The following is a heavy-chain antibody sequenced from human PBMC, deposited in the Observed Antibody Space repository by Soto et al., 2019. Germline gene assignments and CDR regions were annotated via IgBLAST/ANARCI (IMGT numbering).Heavy chain of an antibody. CDR2: ISYDGSNK. D-gene: IGHD2-15*01. CDR3: ARAGGQGCSGGSCYDVDYFDY. CDR1: GFTFSSYA. V-gene: IGHV3-30-3*01. J-gene: IGHJ4*02. Sequence: QVQLVESGGGVVQPGRSLRLSCAASGFTFSSYAMHWVRQAPGKGLEWVAVISYDGSNKYYADSVKGRFTISRDNSKNTLYLQMNSLRAEDTAVYYCARAGGQGCSGGSCYDVDYFDYWGQGTLVTVSS.